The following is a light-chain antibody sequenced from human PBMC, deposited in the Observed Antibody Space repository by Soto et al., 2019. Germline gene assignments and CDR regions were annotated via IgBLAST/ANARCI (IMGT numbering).Light chain of an antibody. CDR3: RQYGRSLGFA. CDR2: GAS. V-gene: IGKV3-20*01. CDR1: QSVYVN. J-gene: IGKJ4*01. Sequence: EIVLTQSPGTLCLSPGEGATLSCRASQSVYVNLAWYQQKPGQSPRLLIYGASTRATDIPDRFSGSGSDTDFALTISRLEPEDFAVYYCRQYGRSLGFAFGGGTKVEIK.